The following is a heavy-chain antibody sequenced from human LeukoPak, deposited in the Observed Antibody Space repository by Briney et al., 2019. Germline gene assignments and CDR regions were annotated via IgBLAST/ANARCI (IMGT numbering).Heavy chain of an antibody. CDR2: IKSDGSST. J-gene: IGHJ4*02. V-gene: IGHV3-74*01. Sequence: GGSLRLSCAASGFTFSSYWMHWVRQVPGKGLVWVSLIKSDGSSTDYADSVKGRFTISRDNAKNTLYLQMNSLRAEDMAVYYCARQVAAAAYFDYWGQGTLVTVSS. CDR1: GFTFSSYW. CDR3: ARQVAAAAYFDY. D-gene: IGHD6-13*01.